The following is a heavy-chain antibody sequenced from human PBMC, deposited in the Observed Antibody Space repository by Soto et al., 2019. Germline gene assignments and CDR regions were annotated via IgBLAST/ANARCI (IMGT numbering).Heavy chain of an antibody. Sequence: QVQLVESGGGVVQPGRSLRLSCAASGFTFSSYCMHWVRQAPGKGLEWVAVIWYDGSNKYYADSVKGRFTISRDNSKKTLYLQLNSLRAEDTSVYYWARPGWSSSGWYSPAYYFDYWGQGTLVTVSS. CDR2: IWYDGSNK. CDR1: GFTFSSYC. V-gene: IGHV3-33*01. J-gene: IGHJ4*02. D-gene: IGHD6-19*01. CDR3: ARPGWSSSGWYSPAYYFDY.